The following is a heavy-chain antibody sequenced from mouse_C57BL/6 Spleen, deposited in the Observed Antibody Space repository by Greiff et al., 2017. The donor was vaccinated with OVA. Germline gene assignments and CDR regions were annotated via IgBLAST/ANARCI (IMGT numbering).Heavy chain of an antibody. CDR1: GFTFSSYG. J-gene: IGHJ2*01. D-gene: IGHD1-1*01. CDR3: ARQIYYSDY. V-gene: IGHV5-6*01. CDR2: ISSGGSYT. Sequence: LVESGGDLVKPGGSLKLSCAASGFTFSSYGMSWVRQTPDKRLEWVATISSGGSYTYYPDSVKGRFTISRDNAKNTLYLQMSSLKSEDTAMYYCARQIYYSDYWGQGTTLTVSS.